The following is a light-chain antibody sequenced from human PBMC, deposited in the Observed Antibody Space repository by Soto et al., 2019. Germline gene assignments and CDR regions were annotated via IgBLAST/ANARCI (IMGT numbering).Light chain of an antibody. Sequence: QSVLTQPASVSGSPGQSITISCTGTNSDIGGYNYVSWYQQHPGKAPKTMIYDVSNRPSGVSNRFSGSKSGNTASLTISGLQGEDEADYYCSSYTRSSTRVFGGGTKLTVL. CDR1: NSDIGGYNY. V-gene: IGLV2-14*01. CDR2: DVS. J-gene: IGLJ2*01. CDR3: SSYTRSSTRV.